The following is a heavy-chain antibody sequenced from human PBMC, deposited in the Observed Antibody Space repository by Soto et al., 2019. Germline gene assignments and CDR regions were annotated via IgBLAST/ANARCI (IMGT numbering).Heavy chain of an antibody. CDR3: AMTTTVTTVYYYYYMDV. Sequence: GGSLRLSCAASGFTFSSYSMNWVRQAQGKGLEWVSYISSSSSTIYYADAVKGRFTISRDNAKNSLYLQINSLRAEDTAVYYCAMTTTVTTVYYYYYMDVWGKGSPVTVSS. J-gene: IGHJ6*03. CDR2: ISSSSSTI. D-gene: IGHD4-4*01. CDR1: GFTFSSYS. V-gene: IGHV3-48*01.